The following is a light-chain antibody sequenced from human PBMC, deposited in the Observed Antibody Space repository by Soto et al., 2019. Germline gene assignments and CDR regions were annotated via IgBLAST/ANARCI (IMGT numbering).Light chain of an antibody. Sequence: EIVLTQSPATLSLSPGERATLSCRASQSVSSYLAWYQQKPGQAPRLLIYDASNRATGIPARFSGSGSGTDFTLTISSLEPEDFEVYYCQQRSNCPLTFGGGTKVEIK. CDR1: QSVSSY. J-gene: IGKJ4*01. CDR2: DAS. V-gene: IGKV3-11*01. CDR3: QQRSNCPLT.